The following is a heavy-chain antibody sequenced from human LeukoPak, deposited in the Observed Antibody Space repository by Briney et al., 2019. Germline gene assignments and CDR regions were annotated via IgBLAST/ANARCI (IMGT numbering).Heavy chain of an antibody. CDR2: ISSSGSTI. V-gene: IGHV3-48*03. J-gene: IGHJ4*02. Sequence: GGSLRLSCAASGSTFSSYEMNWVRQAPGKGLEWVSYISSSGSTIYYADSVKGRFTISRDNSKNTLYLQMNSLRAEDTAVYYCAGTPLWFGESYFDYWGQGTLVTVSS. D-gene: IGHD3-10*01. CDR1: GSTFSSYE. CDR3: AGTPLWFGESYFDY.